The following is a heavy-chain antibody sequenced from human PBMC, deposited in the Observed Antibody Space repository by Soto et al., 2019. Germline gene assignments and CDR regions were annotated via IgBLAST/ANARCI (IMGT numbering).Heavy chain of an antibody. J-gene: IGHJ4*02. V-gene: IGHV4-31*03. D-gene: IGHD2-15*01. CDR2: IYYSGST. CDR1: GGSISSGGYY. CDR3: ARDRWPQYYFDY. Sequence: SETLSLTCTVSGGSISSGGYYWSWIRQHPGKGLEWIGYIYYSGSTYYNPSLKSRVTISVDTSKNQFSLKLSPVTAADTAVYYCARDRWPQYYFDYWGQGTLVTVSS.